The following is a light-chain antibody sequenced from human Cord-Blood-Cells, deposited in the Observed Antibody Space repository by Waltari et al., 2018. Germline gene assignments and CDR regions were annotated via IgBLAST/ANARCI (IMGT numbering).Light chain of an antibody. CDR2: AAS. Sequence: AIRMTQSPSSFSASPGARVTITCRASQGISSYLAWYQQKPGKAPKLLIYAASTLQRGGPSRFSGSSSGTDFTRTISCLQSEDFATYYCQQYYSYSWTFGQGTKVEIK. J-gene: IGKJ1*01. CDR3: QQYYSYSWT. CDR1: QGISSY. V-gene: IGKV1-8*01.